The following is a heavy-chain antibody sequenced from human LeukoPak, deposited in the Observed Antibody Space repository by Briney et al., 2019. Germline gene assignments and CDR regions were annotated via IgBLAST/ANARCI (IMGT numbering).Heavy chain of an antibody. Sequence: ASETLSLTCTVSGGPISSSSYYWGWLRQPPGKGLEWIGSIYYSGSTYYNPSLKSRVTISVDTSNNPFSLKLASVTAADTAVYYCARVPYYYDSSGYYYYYYYMDVWGKGTTVTVSS. CDR1: GGPISSSSYY. D-gene: IGHD3-22*01. CDR3: ARVPYYYDSSGYYYYYYYMDV. J-gene: IGHJ6*03. V-gene: IGHV4-39*07. CDR2: IYYSGST.